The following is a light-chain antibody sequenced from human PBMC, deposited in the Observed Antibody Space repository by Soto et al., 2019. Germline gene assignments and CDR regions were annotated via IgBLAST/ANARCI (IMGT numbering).Light chain of an antibody. CDR3: QEYNSAPRT. J-gene: IGKJ1*01. CDR2: AAS. CDR1: QGISNY. Sequence: DIQMTQSPSSLSASVGDRVTITCRASQGISNYLAWYQQKPGKVPKLLIYAASTLQSGVQSRFSGSRSGTDFTLTISSLQPEDVANYYCQEYNSAPRTFGQGTKVEIK. V-gene: IGKV1-27*01.